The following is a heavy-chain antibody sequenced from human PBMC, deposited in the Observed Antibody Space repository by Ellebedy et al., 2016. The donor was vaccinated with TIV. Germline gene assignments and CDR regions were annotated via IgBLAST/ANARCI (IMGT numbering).Heavy chain of an antibody. CDR1: GFIFNDYW. D-gene: IGHD3-9*01. CDR3: AREGTGIFDW. CDR2: INQDGSQK. J-gene: IGHJ4*02. Sequence: PGGSLRLSCAASGFIFNDYWMHWVRQTPGRGLEWVANINQDGSQKYYVDSVKGRITVSRGNAKNSLSLQMNSLRAEDTAVYYCAREGTGIFDWWGQGTLVTVSS. V-gene: IGHV3-7*03.